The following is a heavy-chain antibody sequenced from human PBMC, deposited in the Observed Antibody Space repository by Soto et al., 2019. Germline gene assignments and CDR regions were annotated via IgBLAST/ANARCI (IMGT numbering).Heavy chain of an antibody. J-gene: IGHJ5*02. V-gene: IGHV2-70*01. CDR2: IDWDDDK. Sequence: SGPTLVNPTQTLTLTCTFSGFSLSTSGMCVSWIRQPPGKALEWLALIDWDDDKYYSTSLKTRLTISKDTSKNQVVLTMTNMDPVDTATYDGAGATRGGNWFDPWGQGTLVTVSS. CDR3: AGATRGGNWFDP. D-gene: IGHD1-26*01. CDR1: GFSLSTSGMC.